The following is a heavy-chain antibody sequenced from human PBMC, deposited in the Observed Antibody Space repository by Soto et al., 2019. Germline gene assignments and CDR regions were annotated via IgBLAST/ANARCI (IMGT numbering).Heavy chain of an antibody. CDR3: ARDFLGGYCSSTSCLENSSRHGMDV. CDR1: GGSFSGHY. CDR2: INHSGST. V-gene: IGHV4-34*01. D-gene: IGHD2-2*01. Sequence: PSETLSLTCAVYGGSFSGHYWSWIRQPPGKGLEWIGEINHSGSTNYNPSLKSRVTISVDTSKNQFSLKLSSVTAADTAVYYCARDFLGGYCSSTSCLENSSRHGMDVWGQGTTVTVSS. J-gene: IGHJ6*02.